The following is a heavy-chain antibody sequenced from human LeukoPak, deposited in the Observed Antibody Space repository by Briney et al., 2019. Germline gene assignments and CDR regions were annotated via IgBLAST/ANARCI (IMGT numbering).Heavy chain of an antibody. CDR2: IYPGDSDT. J-gene: IGHJ6*03. CDR3: ARQRSSGWSRYYYYYMDV. Sequence: GESLKISCKGSGYSFTSYWIGWVRQMPGKGLEWMGIIYPGDSDTRYSPSFQGQVTISADKSISTAYLQCSGLKASDTAMYYCARQRSSGWSRYYYYYMDVWGKGTTVTVSS. V-gene: IGHV5-51*01. CDR1: GYSFTSYW. D-gene: IGHD6-19*01.